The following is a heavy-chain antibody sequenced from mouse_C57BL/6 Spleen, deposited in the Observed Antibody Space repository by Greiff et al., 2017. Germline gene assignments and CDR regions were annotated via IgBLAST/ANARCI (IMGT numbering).Heavy chain of an antibody. J-gene: IGHJ2*01. CDR1: GYAFSSYW. D-gene: IGHD4-1*01. V-gene: IGHV1-80*01. CDR3: AKAGAGSDY. CDR2: IYPGDGDT. Sequence: QVQLQQSGAELVKPGASVKISCKASGYAFSSYWLNWVKQRPGKGLEWIGQIYPGDGDTTYNGKFKGKATLTADKSSSTAYMLLCSLTAEDSSVCYCAKAGAGSDYWGQGTTLTVSS.